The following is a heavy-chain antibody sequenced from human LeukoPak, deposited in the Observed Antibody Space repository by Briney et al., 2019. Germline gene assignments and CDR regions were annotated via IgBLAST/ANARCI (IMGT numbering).Heavy chain of an antibody. CDR1: GFTFSSYA. CDR2: ISYGGSNK. Sequence: GGSLRLSCAASGFTFSSYAMHWVRQAPGKGLEWVAVISYGGSNKYYADSVKGRFTISRDDSKNTLYLQMNSLRAEDTAVYYCAKSYYDSSGYRGDLEYWGQGTLVTVSS. D-gene: IGHD3-22*01. V-gene: IGHV3-30*04. J-gene: IGHJ4*02. CDR3: AKSYYDSSGYRGDLEY.